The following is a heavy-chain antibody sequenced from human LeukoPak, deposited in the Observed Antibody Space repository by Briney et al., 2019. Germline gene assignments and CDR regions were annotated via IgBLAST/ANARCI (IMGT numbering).Heavy chain of an antibody. J-gene: IGHJ4*02. V-gene: IGHV4-39*01. Sequence: SETLSLTCTVSGGSISSSSYYWGWLRQPPGKGLEWFGSIYYSGSTYYNPSLKSRVTISVDTSKNQFSLKLSSVTAADTAVYYCARAPEDYYFDYWGQGTLVTVSS. CDR3: ARAPEDYYFDY. CDR1: GGSISSSSYY. CDR2: IYYSGST.